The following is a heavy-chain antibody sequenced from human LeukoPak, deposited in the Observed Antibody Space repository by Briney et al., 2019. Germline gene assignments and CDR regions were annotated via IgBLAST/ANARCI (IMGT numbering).Heavy chain of an antibody. CDR1: GSSFTNYW. V-gene: IGHV5-51*01. CDR2: IYPGDSDT. CDR3: ASRSSSFNYFDY. Sequence: GESLQISCKGSGSSFTNYWIGWVRQLPGKGLEWMGIIYPGDSDTRYSPSFQGQVTISADRSTSTAYLQWSSLKASDTAMYYCASRSSSFNYFDYWGQGTLVTVSS. D-gene: IGHD6-6*01. J-gene: IGHJ4*02.